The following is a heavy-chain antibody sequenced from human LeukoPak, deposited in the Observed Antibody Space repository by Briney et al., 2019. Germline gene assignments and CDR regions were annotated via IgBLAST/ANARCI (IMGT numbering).Heavy chain of an antibody. CDR1: XGSXXXXY. D-gene: IGHD2/OR15-2a*01. CDR3: ARDGFRAFDI. V-gene: IGHV4-59*01. Sequence: VXXGSXXXXYGSXLRXPPGXXLEWIGYIYYSGSTNYNPSLKSRVTISVDTSKNQFSLKLSSVTAADTAVYYCARDGFRAFDIWGQGTMVTVSS. CDR2: IYYSGST. J-gene: IGHJ3*02.